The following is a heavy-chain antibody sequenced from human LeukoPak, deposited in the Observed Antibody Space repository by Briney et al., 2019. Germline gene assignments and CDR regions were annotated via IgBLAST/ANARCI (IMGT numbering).Heavy chain of an antibody. V-gene: IGHV3-23*01. Sequence: GGSLRLSCAASGFTFSSYAMSWVRQAPGKGLEWVSANSGSGGSTYYADSVKGRFTISRDNSKNTLYLQMNSLRAEDTAVYYCAKDRIPSGYCSSTSCYGAFDYWGQGTLVTVSS. D-gene: IGHD2-2*03. CDR2: NSGSGGST. CDR1: GFTFSSYA. CDR3: AKDRIPSGYCSSTSCYGAFDY. J-gene: IGHJ4*02.